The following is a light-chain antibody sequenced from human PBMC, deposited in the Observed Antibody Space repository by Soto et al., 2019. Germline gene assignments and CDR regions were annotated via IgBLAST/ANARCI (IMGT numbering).Light chain of an antibody. V-gene: IGKV3-20*01. CDR1: QSASSSY. J-gene: IGKJ4*01. CDR3: QQYGSSPPLT. Sequence: TQSPATLSVSPGGRATLSCRATQSASSSYLAWYQQKPGQASRRLIYCASSRATGIPDGLSGSGSGTDFTLTISRLEPDDYAADYCQQYGSSPPLTFGGGTKVDIK. CDR2: CAS.